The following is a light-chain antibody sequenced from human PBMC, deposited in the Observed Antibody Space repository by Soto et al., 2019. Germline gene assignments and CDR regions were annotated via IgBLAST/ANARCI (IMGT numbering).Light chain of an antibody. J-gene: IGLJ3*02. V-gene: IGLV2-8*01. CDR1: SSDVGGYNY. CDR3: NAYAGSNNWV. Sequence: QSVLTQPPSASGSPGQSVTISCTGTSSDVGGYNYVSWYQQHPGKAPKLIIYEVSKWPSGIPDRFSGSKSGNTASLTVSGLQAEDEDDYYCNAYAGSNNWVFGGGTKVTVL. CDR2: EVS.